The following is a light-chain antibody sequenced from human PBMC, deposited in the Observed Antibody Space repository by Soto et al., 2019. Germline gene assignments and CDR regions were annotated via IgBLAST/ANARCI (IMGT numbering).Light chain of an antibody. Sequence: DIQMTQSPSSLSASVGDRVTITCRTSQSISTYLNWYQQKPGKASKLLIYGVFSLESGVPSRFSGGGSGTDFSLTISSLQPVAVYYCQQSYSTPPTFGQGTKVEIK. CDR3: QQSYSTPPT. CDR1: QSISTY. J-gene: IGKJ2*01. CDR2: GVF. V-gene: IGKV1-39*01.